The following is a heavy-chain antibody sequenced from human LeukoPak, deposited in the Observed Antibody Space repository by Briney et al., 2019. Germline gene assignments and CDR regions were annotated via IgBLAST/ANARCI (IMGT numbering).Heavy chain of an antibody. CDR3: ARALISFVDY. V-gene: IGHV4-34*01. CDR1: GGSFSGYY. J-gene: IGHJ4*02. D-gene: IGHD3-3*01. Sequence: SETLSLTCAVYGGSFSGYYWSWIRQPPGKGLEWIGEINHSGSTNYNPSLKSRVTISVDTSKNQFSLKLSSETAADTAVYYCARALISFVDYWGQGTLVTVSS. CDR2: INHSGST.